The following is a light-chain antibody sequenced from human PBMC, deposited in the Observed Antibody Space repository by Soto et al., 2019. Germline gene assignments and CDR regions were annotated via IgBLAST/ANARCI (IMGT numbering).Light chain of an antibody. CDR1: QGISSY. V-gene: IGKV1-39*01. CDR2: DAT. Sequence: DMQMTQSPSSLSASVGDRVTISCRASQGISSYLNWYQQKPGKAPKLLIYDATSVQSGVPSRFSGSGSGTDFTLTINSLQPEDFATYYCQQSYIPPITFGQGTRLEI. CDR3: QQSYIPPIT. J-gene: IGKJ5*01.